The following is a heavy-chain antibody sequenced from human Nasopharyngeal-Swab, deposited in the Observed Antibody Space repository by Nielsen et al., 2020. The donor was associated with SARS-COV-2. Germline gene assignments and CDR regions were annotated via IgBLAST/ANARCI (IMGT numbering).Heavy chain of an antibody. V-gene: IGHV3-23*01. J-gene: IGHJ5*02. CDR3: AKDRDYDSWSGFPVRLDP. CDR1: GFTFSSYA. Sequence: GESLKISCEASGFTFSSYAMTWVRQAPGKGLEWVSGISGSGGSTYYADSVKGRYTIFRDNSKNTLYLQMNSLRAEDTAVYFCAKDRDYDSWSGFPVRLDPWGQGTLVTVSS. D-gene: IGHD3-3*01. CDR2: ISGSGGST.